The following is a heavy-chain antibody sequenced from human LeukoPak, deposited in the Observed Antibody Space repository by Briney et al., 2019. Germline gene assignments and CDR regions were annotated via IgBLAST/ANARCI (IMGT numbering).Heavy chain of an antibody. V-gene: IGHV3-48*02. D-gene: IGHD5-12*01. CDR3: ARDHDYAFDY. J-gene: IGHJ4*02. CDR1: GFTFSSYS. Sequence: PGGSLRLSCVASGFTFSSYSMNWVRQAPGKGLEWVSYISSSSSFIFYADSVKGRFTISRDNAKNSLHLQMNSLRDEDTVVYYCARDHDYAFDYWGQGSLVTVPS. CDR2: ISSSSSFI.